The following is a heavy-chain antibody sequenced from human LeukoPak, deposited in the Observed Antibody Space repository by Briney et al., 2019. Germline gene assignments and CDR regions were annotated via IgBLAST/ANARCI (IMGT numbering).Heavy chain of an antibody. CDR1: GFTFSSYE. CDR3: AKSGYSSSWSPFDY. V-gene: IGHV3-48*03. D-gene: IGHD6-13*01. J-gene: IGHJ4*02. Sequence: GGSLRLSCAASGFTFSSYEMNWVRQAPGKGLEWVSYISSSGSTIYYADSVKGRFTISRDNSKNSLYLQMNSLRAEDTALYYCAKSGYSSSWSPFDYWGQGTLVTVSS. CDR2: ISSSGSTI.